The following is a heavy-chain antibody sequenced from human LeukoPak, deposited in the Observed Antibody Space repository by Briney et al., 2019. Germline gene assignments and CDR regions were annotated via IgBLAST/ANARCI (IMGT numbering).Heavy chain of an antibody. Sequence: PGGSLGLSCAASGFTFSSHAMSWVRQAPGKGLEWVSSIGSSGATFYADSVKGRFTISRDNSKNTMFLQMNSLRVEDTAVYFCAKVTAWYSSSWYMAYWGQGTLVTVSS. CDR1: GFTFSSHA. CDR3: AKVTAWYSSSWYMAY. D-gene: IGHD6-13*01. J-gene: IGHJ4*02. CDR2: IGSSGAT. V-gene: IGHV3-23*01.